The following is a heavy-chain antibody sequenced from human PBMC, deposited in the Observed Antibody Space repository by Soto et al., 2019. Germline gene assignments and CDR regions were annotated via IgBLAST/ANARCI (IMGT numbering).Heavy chain of an antibody. Sequence: PSETLSLTCTVSGGSISSGGYYWSWIRQHPGKGLEWIGYIYYSGSTYYNPSLKSRVTISVDTSKNQFSLKLSSVTAADTALYYCARDDYDTQGGGNWFDPWGQGTLVTVSS. CDR2: IYYSGST. D-gene: IGHD3-22*01. CDR1: GGSISSGGYY. CDR3: ARDDYDTQGGGNWFDP. J-gene: IGHJ5*02. V-gene: IGHV4-31*03.